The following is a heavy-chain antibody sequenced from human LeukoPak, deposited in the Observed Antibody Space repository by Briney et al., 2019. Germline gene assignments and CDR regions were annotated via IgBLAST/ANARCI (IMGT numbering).Heavy chain of an antibody. J-gene: IGHJ5*02. D-gene: IGHD6-19*01. CDR1: GFTFSSSW. V-gene: IGHV3-7*01. CDR3: ARDMGWGLSWLDP. CDR2: IKQDGSEK. Sequence: GGSLRLSCAASGFTFSSSWMTWVRQAPGKGLEWVANIKQDGSEKYYVDSVKGRFTISRDNAENSLYLQMNSLRAEDTAVYYCARDMGWGLSWLDPWGQGPLVSVSS.